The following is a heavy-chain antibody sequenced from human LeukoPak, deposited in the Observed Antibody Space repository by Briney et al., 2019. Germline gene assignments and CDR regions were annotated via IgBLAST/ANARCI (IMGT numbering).Heavy chain of an antibody. CDR1: GFTFSSYA. V-gene: IGHV3-64D*06. J-gene: IGHJ4*02. D-gene: IGHD6-13*01. CDR2: ITSSGFGT. CDR3: GASAGAGRSTIDY. Sequence: PGGSERLSCSASGFTFSSYAMHWVRQAPGKGLEYVSGITSSGFGTSYADSVKGRFTISRDNSKNTLYLQMSSLRPEDTALYYCGASAGAGRSTIDYWGQGTLLTAS.